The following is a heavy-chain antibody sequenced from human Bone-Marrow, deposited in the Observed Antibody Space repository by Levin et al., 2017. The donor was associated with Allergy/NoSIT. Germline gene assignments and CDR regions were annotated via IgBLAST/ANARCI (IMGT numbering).Heavy chain of an antibody. CDR2: IYYTGST. CDR3: VRCVNAAGWVWFDP. V-gene: IGHV4-39*01. J-gene: IGHJ5*02. CDR1: GGSISTGSYY. Sequence: SETLSLTCTVSGGSISTGSYYWGWIRQPPGKGLEWIGHIYYTGSTYYKPSLKSRVTISVDTSKNQFSLEVTSVTAADTAVYYCVRCVNAAGWVWFDPWGQGSLVTVSS. D-gene: IGHD6-13*01.